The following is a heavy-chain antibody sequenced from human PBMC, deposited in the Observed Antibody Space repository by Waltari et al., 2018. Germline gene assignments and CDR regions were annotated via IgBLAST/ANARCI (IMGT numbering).Heavy chain of an antibody. CDR3: ARDPKLGYCSGGSCPSRAFDI. Sequence: QLQLQESGPGLVKPSETLSLTCTVSGGSISSSSYYWGWIRQPPGKGLEWIGSIYYSGSTYYNPSLKSRVTISVDTSKNQFSLKLSSVTAADTAVYYCARDPKLGYCSGGSCPSRAFDIWGQGTMVTVSS. J-gene: IGHJ3*02. CDR1: GGSISSSSYY. V-gene: IGHV4-39*07. D-gene: IGHD2-15*01. CDR2: IYYSGST.